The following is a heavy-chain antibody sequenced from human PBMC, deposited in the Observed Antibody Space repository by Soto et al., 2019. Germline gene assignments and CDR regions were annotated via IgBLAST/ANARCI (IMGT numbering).Heavy chain of an antibody. CDR3: ARVACEFCPDDY. Sequence: QVQLVQSGAEMKKPGASVKVSCRASGYTFTSFGITWVRQAPGQGLEWLGWISAYSGDTDFAHKFQGRLTMTTDTSANTAFMELRRLRSHDTAVYYCARVACEFCPDDYCGQGTLVTVSS. CDR2: ISAYSGDT. CDR1: GYTFTSFG. J-gene: IGHJ4*02. V-gene: IGHV1-18*01. D-gene: IGHD3-16*01.